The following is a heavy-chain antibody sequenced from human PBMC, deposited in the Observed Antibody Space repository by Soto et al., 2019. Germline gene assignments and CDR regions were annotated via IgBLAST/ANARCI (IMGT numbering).Heavy chain of an antibody. CDR3: ARGAGSIGAAFDY. D-gene: IGHD2-15*01. J-gene: IGHJ4*02. V-gene: IGHV3-53*01. CDR1: GFAVSNNS. Sequence: EVQLVESGGGMIQPGGSLRLYCAASGFAVSNNSMSWVRQAPGKGLEWVSGVHSGHSTYYAGSVQGRFTISTDISKNTLYLQMNSLRDEDTAVYYCARGAGSIGAAFDYWGQGTLVTVSS. CDR2: VHSGHST.